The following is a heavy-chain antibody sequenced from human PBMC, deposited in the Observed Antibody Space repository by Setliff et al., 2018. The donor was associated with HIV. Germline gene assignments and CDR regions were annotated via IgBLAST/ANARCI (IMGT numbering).Heavy chain of an antibody. D-gene: IGHD6-19*01. CDR3: TREQWSPLMAYDI. V-gene: IGHV3-11*01. Sequence: PGGSLRLSCAASGFTFNDYYMSWIRQAPGKGLEWVSSISSSSSYIYYADSVKGRFTISRDNAKTSVHLQMNSLRAEDTAIYYCTREQWSPLMAYDIWGQGTMVTVSS. CDR2: ISSSSSYI. CDR1: GFTFNDYY. J-gene: IGHJ3*02.